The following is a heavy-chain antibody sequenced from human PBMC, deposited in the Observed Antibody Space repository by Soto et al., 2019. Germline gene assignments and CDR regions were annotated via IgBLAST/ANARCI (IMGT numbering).Heavy chain of an antibody. CDR1: GFTFSSYW. D-gene: IGHD3-3*01. Sequence: EVQLVESGGGLVQPGGSLRLSCAASGFTFSSYWMSWVRQAPGKGLEWVANIKQDGSEKYYVDSVKGRFTISRDNAKNSLYLQMNSLRAEDTAVYYCASATYYDFWSGYYTDDYWGQGTLVTVSS. CDR3: ASATYYDFWSGYYTDDY. CDR2: IKQDGSEK. J-gene: IGHJ4*02. V-gene: IGHV3-7*01.